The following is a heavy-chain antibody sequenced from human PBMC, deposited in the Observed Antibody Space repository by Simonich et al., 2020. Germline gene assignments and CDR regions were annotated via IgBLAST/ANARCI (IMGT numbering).Heavy chain of an antibody. CDR1: GYTFTGYY. Sequence: QVQLVQSGAEVKKPGASVKVSCKASGYTFTGYYMHWVRQAPGQGLEGKGWSNPNRGGTNYAQKFQGRVTMTRDTSISTAYMELSRLRSDDTAVYYCARDPVVPAAIRNAFDIWGQGTMVTVSS. CDR2: SNPNRGGT. V-gene: IGHV1-2*02. J-gene: IGHJ3*02. CDR3: ARDPVVPAAIRNAFDI. D-gene: IGHD2-2*01.